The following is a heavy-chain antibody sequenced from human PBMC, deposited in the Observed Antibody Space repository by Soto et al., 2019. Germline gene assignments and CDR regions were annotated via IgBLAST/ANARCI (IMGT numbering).Heavy chain of an antibody. Sequence: EVQLLESGGGLVQPGGSLRLSCAASGVSFSNYAMNWVRQAPGKGLEWVSGISHSGSSTYYADSVNGRFTISRDNSKNTLYLQMNSLRAEDTSVYYCAKGSWVHHGSEGGNWLDPWGQGTLVTVSS. D-gene: IGHD3-10*01. CDR3: AKGSWVHHGSEGGNWLDP. CDR2: ISHSGSST. CDR1: GVSFSNYA. J-gene: IGHJ5*02. V-gene: IGHV3-23*01.